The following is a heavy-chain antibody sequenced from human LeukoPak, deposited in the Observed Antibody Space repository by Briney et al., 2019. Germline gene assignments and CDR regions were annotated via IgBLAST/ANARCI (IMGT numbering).Heavy chain of an antibody. CDR1: GFTFSSYW. J-gene: IGHJ5*02. CDR2: IDQDGSDK. V-gene: IGHV3-7*01. CDR3: ARATLGWFDP. D-gene: IGHD7-27*01. Sequence: GGSLRLSCAASGFTFSSYWMSWVRQAPGKGLEWVASIDQDGSDKFSVDSVKGRFTISRDNARNSMYLQMNSLRAEDTAVYYCARATLGWFDPRGQGTLVTVSS.